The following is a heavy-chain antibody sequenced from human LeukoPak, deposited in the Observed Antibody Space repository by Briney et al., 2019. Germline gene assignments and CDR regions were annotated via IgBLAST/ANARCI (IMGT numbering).Heavy chain of an antibody. CDR2: IYYSGST. D-gene: IGHD4-17*01. CDR1: GDSINSGSYY. V-gene: IGHV4-39*07. Sequence: PSETLSLTCTVSGDSINSGSYYWVWIRQPPGKGLEWIGSIYYSGSTYYNPSLKSRVTISVDTSKNQFSLKLSSVTAADTAVYYCARSLLGPTVTTYVYYYGMDVWGQGTTVTVSS. CDR3: ARSLLGPTVTTYVYYYGMDV. J-gene: IGHJ6*02.